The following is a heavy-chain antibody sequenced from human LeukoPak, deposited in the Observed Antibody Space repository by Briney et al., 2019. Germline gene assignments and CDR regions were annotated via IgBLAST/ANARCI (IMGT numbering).Heavy chain of an antibody. V-gene: IGHV4-59*12. J-gene: IGHJ4*02. D-gene: IGHD5-12*01. Sequence: SETLSLTCTVSGGSISTYYWSWIRQPPGKGLEWIGYIYYSGSTYYNPSLKSRVTISVDTSKNQFSLKLSSVTAADTAVYYCARIRGDIVATMEGPFDYWGQGTLVTVSS. CDR3: ARIRGDIVATMEGPFDY. CDR2: IYYSGST. CDR1: GGSISTYY.